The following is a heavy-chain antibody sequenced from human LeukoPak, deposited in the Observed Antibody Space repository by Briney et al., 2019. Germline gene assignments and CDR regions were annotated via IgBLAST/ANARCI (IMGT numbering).Heavy chain of an antibody. J-gene: IGHJ4*02. CDR2: ISSSSSCI. Sequence: PGGSLRLSCAASGFTFSSYSMNWVRQAPGKGLEWVSSISSSSSCIYYADSVKGRFTISRDNAKNSLFLQMNSLRAEDTAVYYCANHLACHSTTCPPFDYWGQGTLVTVSS. D-gene: IGHD2-2*01. V-gene: IGHV3-21*01. CDR3: ANHLACHSTTCPPFDY. CDR1: GFTFSSYS.